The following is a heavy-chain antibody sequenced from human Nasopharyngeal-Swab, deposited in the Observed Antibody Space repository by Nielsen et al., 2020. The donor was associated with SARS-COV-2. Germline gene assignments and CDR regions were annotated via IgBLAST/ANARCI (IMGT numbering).Heavy chain of an antibody. J-gene: IGHJ4*02. Sequence: WIRQPPGKGLEWIGRIYTSGSTNYNPSLKSRVTTSVDTSKNQFSLKLSSVTAADTAVYYCARGLEWLDYWGQGTLVTVSS. CDR3: ARGLEWLDY. V-gene: IGHV4-4*07. CDR2: IYTSGST. D-gene: IGHD3-3*01.